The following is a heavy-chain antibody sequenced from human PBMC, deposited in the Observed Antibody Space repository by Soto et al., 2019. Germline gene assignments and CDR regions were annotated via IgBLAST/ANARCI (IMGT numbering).Heavy chain of an antibody. J-gene: IGHJ6*02. CDR1: GASVNSSRYY. V-gene: IGHV4-39*01. CDR2: IYYSGST. CDR3: ASTGGAVAGKPYYYGMDV. D-gene: IGHD6-19*01. Sequence: QLQLQESGPGLLRPSETLSLTCAVSGASVNSSRYYWGLIRQPPGKGLEWMGSIYYSGSTYSNPSLKSRLIISADTSKNQFSLKLRSVTVADTAIYYCASTGGAVAGKPYYYGMDVWGRGTTVTVSS.